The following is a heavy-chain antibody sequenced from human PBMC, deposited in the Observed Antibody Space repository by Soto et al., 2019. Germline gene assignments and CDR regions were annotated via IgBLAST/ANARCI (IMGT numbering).Heavy chain of an antibody. CDR3: ARDYYGSGSYYNTQYPYYYYGMDV. V-gene: IGHV1-18*01. J-gene: IGHJ6*02. D-gene: IGHD3-10*01. Sequence: ASVKVSCKASGYTFTSYVISWVRQAPGQGLEWMGWISAYNGNTNYAQKLQGRVTMTTDTSTSTAYMELRSLRSDDTAVYYCARDYYGSGSYYNTQYPYYYYGMDVWGQGTTVTVSS. CDR1: GYTFTSYV. CDR2: ISAYNGNT.